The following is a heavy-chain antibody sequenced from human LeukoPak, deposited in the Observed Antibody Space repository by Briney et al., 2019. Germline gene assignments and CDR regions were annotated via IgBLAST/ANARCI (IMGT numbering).Heavy chain of an antibody. Sequence: GGSLRLSCEGSGFTFRTYWMTWVRQAPGKGLEWVANIKQDGREKYYVDSMKGRFTISRDNAQNSLYLQMNSLRAEDTAVYYCARPRDSGWSKTWDYWGQGTLVTVSS. J-gene: IGHJ4*02. CDR2: IKQDGREK. CDR1: GFTFRTYW. CDR3: ARPRDSGWSKTWDY. V-gene: IGHV3-7*03. D-gene: IGHD6-13*01.